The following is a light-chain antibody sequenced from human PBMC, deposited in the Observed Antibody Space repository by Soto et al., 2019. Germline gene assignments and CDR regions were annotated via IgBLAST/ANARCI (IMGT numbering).Light chain of an antibody. CDR1: QTISSW. CDR2: KAS. V-gene: IGKV1-5*03. J-gene: IGKJ1*01. Sequence: DIEMTQSPSTLSGSVVARVTITCRASQTISSWLAWYQQKPGKAPKLLIYKASTLKSGVPSRFSGSGSGTEFTLTISSLQPADFATYYCQHYNSYSEAFGQGTKVDIK. CDR3: QHYNSYSEA.